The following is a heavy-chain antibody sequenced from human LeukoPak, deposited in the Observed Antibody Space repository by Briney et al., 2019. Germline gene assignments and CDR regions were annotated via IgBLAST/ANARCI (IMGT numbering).Heavy chain of an antibody. CDR3: AKDLYSGSNGPFDY. D-gene: IGHD1-26*01. V-gene: IGHV3-43D*03. Sequence: GGSLRLSCAASGFTFDDYAMHWVRQAPGKGLEWVSLISWDGGSTYYADSVKGRFTISRDNSKNSLYLQMNSLRAEDTALYYCAKDLYSGSNGPFDYWGQGTLVTVSS. CDR2: ISWDGGST. J-gene: IGHJ4*02. CDR1: GFTFDDYA.